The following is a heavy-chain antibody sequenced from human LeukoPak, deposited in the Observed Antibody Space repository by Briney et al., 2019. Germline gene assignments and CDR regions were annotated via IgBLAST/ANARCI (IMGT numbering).Heavy chain of an antibody. CDR1: GFTFSSYS. CDR3: ARVYTTSSSWYGDFDY. CDR2: ISSSGSTI. Sequence: GGSLRPSCAASGFTFSSYSMNWVRQAPGKGLEWVSYISSSGSTIYYADSVKGRFTISRDNAKNSLYLQMNSLRAEDTAVYYCARVYTTSSSWYGDFDYWGQGTLVTVSS. J-gene: IGHJ4*02. D-gene: IGHD6-13*01. V-gene: IGHV3-48*01.